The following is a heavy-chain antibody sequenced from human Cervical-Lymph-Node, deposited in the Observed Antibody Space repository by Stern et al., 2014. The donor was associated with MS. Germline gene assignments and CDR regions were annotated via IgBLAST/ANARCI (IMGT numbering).Heavy chain of an antibody. D-gene: IGHD6-13*01. CDR2: IWYDGSNP. Sequence: VQLEESGGGVVQPGRYLRLSCAASGFSFSRYAMHWVRQAPGKGLEWVALIWYDGSNPYYADSVTGRFTISRDNFKNTLYLQMNSLRAEDTAVYYCASAYSSSHYYFDYWGQGTLVTVSS. CDR3: ASAYSSSHYYFDY. J-gene: IGHJ4*02. CDR1: GFSFSRYA. V-gene: IGHV3-33*01.